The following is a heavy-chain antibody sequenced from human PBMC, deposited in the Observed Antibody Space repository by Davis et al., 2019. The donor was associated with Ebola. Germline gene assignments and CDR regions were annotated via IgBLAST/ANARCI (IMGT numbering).Heavy chain of an antibody. CDR3: AGDDGDSVEDGWFDP. V-gene: IGHV3-66*02. D-gene: IGHD4-17*01. CDR2: IYSVGST. Sequence: PGGSLRLSCAVSGFTVGSKYMNWVRQAPGKGLEWVSVIYSVGSTYYADSVKGRFTISRDSSKNTVHLQMDSLRVEDTALYYCAGDDGDSVEDGWFDPWGQGTLVTVSS. J-gene: IGHJ5*02. CDR1: GFTVGSKY.